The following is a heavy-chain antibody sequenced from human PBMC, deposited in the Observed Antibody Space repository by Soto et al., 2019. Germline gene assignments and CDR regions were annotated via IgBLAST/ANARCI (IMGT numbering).Heavy chain of an antibody. CDR1: GYSISSGYY. J-gene: IGHJ5*02. V-gene: IGHV4-38-2*02. CDR2: IYHSGST. CDR3: ARDPYSGSYLGGYNWFDP. Sequence: PSETLSLTCAVSGYSISSGYYWGWIRQPPGKGLEWIGSIYHSGSTYYNPSLKSRVTISVDTSKNQFSLKLSSVTAADTAVYYCARDPYSGSYLGGYNWFDPWGQGTLVTVSS. D-gene: IGHD1-26*01.